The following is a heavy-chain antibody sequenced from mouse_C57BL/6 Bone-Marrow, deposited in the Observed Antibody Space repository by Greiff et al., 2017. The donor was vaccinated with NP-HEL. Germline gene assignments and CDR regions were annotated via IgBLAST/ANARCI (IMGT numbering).Heavy chain of an antibody. CDR1: GYTFTSYG. CDR3: ARLDYYGSSYDFDY. Sequence: VQLVESGAELARPGASVELSCKASGYTFTSYGISWVKQSTGQGLEWIGEIYPRSGNTYYNEKFKGKATLTADKSSSTAYMELRSLTSEDSAVYFCARLDYYGSSYDFDYWGQGTTLTVSS. D-gene: IGHD1-1*01. CDR2: IYPRSGNT. V-gene: IGHV1-81*01. J-gene: IGHJ2*01.